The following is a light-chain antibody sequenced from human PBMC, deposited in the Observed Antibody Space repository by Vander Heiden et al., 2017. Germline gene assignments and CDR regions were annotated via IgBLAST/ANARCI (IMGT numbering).Light chain of an antibody. CDR1: QSVSSSY. CDR2: GAS. Sequence: EIVLTQSPATLSLSPAERATLSCRASQSVSSSYLAWYQQKPGQAPRLLIYGASSRATGIPDRFSGGGSGTDFTLTISRLEPEDFAVYYCQQYGSSPPITFGQGTRLEIK. V-gene: IGKV3-20*01. CDR3: QQYGSSPPIT. J-gene: IGKJ5*01.